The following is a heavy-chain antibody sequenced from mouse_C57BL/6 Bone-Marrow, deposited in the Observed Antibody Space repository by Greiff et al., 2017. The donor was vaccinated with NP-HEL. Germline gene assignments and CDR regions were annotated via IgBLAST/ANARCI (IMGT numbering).Heavy chain of an antibody. J-gene: IGHJ4*01. Sequence: QVHVKQPGAELVMPGASVKLSCKASGYTFTSYWMHWVKQRPGQGLEWIGEIDPSDSYTNYNQKFKGKSTLTVDKSSSTAYMQLSSLTSEDSAVYYCARGAQAYAMDYWGQGTSVTVSS. CDR2: IDPSDSYT. CDR1: GYTFTSYW. D-gene: IGHD3-2*02. CDR3: ARGAQAYAMDY. V-gene: IGHV1-69*01.